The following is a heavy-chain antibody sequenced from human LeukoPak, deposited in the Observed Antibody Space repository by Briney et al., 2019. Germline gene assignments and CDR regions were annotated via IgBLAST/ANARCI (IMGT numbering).Heavy chain of an antibody. D-gene: IGHD1-26*01. J-gene: IGHJ4*02. Sequence: GGSLRLSCAASGFTFSSYGMHWVRQAPGKGLEWVAFIRYDGSNKYYADSVKGRFTISRDNSNNTLYLQMNSLRAEDTAVYYCARERPRIVGATYFDYWGQGTLVTVSS. V-gene: IGHV3-30*02. CDR2: IRYDGSNK. CDR1: GFTFSSYG. CDR3: ARERPRIVGATYFDY.